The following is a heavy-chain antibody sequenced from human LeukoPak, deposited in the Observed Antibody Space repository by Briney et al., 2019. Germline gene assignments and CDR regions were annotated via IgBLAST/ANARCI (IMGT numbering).Heavy chain of an antibody. Sequence: ASVKVSCTASGYTFTGYYMHWARQAPGQGLVWMGWITPNSGGTNYAQRFQGRVTMTRDTSISTAYMELSRLRSDDTAVYYCARSRDYYDSSGYGVFFDYWGQGTLVTVSS. V-gene: IGHV1-2*02. CDR1: GYTFTGYY. J-gene: IGHJ4*02. CDR2: ITPNSGGT. D-gene: IGHD3-22*01. CDR3: ARSRDYYDSSGYGVFFDY.